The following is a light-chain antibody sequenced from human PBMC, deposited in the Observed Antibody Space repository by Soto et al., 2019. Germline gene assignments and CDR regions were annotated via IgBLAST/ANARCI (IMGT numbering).Light chain of an antibody. J-gene: IGKJ2*01. CDR3: QQSYVSPYT. CDR1: QSISVY. V-gene: IGKV1-39*01. CDR2: AAS. Sequence: DIQMTQSPSSLSASLGDRVTITCRASQSISVYLNWYQQKPAKAPQLLIYAASYLQTRVPSRFSGSGSGADFTLTISSLQPEDFATYYCQQSYVSPYTFGQGTKRDIK.